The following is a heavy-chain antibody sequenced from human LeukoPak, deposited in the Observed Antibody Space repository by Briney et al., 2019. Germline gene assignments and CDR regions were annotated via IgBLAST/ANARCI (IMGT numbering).Heavy chain of an antibody. Sequence: ASVKVSFKASGYNFTSYDNNWVRQDTGRGIGWLGSINPNSGNTGYAQKFQGRVTMTRNTSISTAYMELSSLRSEDTAVYYCARVFCSSTSCYVWFDPWGEGTLVTVSS. CDR2: INPNSGNT. D-gene: IGHD2-2*01. V-gene: IGHV1-8*01. CDR3: ARVFCSSTSCYVWFDP. J-gene: IGHJ5*02. CDR1: GYNFTSYD.